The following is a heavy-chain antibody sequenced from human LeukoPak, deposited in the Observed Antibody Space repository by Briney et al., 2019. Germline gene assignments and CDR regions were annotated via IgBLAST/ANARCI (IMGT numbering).Heavy chain of an antibody. CDR2: INPNSGGT. CDR3: ARTDDPTISGSHSYYFDY. D-gene: IGHD3-10*01. J-gene: IGHJ4*02. Sequence: ASVKVSCKASGYTFTGYYMHWVRQAPGQGLEWMGRINPNSGGTNYAQKFQGRVTMTRDTSISTAYMELRSLRSDDTAVYYCARTDDPTISGSHSYYFDYWGQGTLVTVSS. CDR1: GYTFTGYY. V-gene: IGHV1-2*06.